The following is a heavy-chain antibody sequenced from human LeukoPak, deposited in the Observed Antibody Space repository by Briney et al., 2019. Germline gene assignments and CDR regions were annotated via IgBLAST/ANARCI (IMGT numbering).Heavy chain of an antibody. CDR3: ARGVTSPLDALDI. D-gene: IGHD1-26*01. V-gene: IGHV4-28*01. Sequence: PSETLSLTCAVSGYSISSNHWWGWIRQPPGKGLEWIGYIFYAGSTYYNPSLKSRVTMSVDTSKNQFSLRLSSVTAVDTAVYYCARGVTSPLDALDIWGQGTTVTVSS. CDR1: GYSISSNHW. J-gene: IGHJ3*02. CDR2: IFYAGST.